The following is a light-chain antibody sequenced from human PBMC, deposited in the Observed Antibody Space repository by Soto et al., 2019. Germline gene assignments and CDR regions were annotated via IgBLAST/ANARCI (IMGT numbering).Light chain of an antibody. CDR3: QTWGTGIQMV. V-gene: IGLV4-69*01. Sequence: QLVLTQSPSASASLGASVKLTCTLSSGHSSYAIAWHQQQPEKGPRYLMKLNSDGSHSKGDGIPDRFSGSTFGAERYLTISSLQSEDEADYYCQTWGTGIQMVFGGGTKLTVL. J-gene: IGLJ2*01. CDR2: LNSDGSH. CDR1: SGHSSYA.